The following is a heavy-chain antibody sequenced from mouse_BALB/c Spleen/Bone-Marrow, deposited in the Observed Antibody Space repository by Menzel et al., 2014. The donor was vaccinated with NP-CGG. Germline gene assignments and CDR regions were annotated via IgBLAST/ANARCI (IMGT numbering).Heavy chain of an antibody. CDR3: SSYAMDY. CDR2: IDPANGNT. CDR1: GFNIKDTY. J-gene: IGHJ4*01. V-gene: IGHV14-3*02. Sequence: VQLQQPGAELVKPGASVKLSCTASGFNIKDTYMHWVKQRPEQGLEWIGRIDPANGNTKYDPKFQGKATITADTSSNTAYLRLSSLTSEDTAVYYGSSYAMDYWGQGTSVTVSS.